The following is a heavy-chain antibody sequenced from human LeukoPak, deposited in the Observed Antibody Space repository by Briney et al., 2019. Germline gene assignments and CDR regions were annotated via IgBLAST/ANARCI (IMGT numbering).Heavy chain of an antibody. CDR1: GGSFSGYY. D-gene: IGHD3-10*01. J-gene: IGHJ4*02. CDR3: ARDYYYGPPAY. Sequence: ETLSLTCAVYGGSFSGYYWSWIRQPPGKGLEWIGEINHSGSTNYNPSLKSRVTISVDTSKNQFSLRLSSVTAADTAVYYCARDYYYGPPAYWGQGTLVTVSS. V-gene: IGHV4-34*01. CDR2: INHSGST.